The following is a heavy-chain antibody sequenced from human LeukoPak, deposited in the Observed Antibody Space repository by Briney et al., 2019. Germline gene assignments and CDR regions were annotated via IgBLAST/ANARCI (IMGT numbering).Heavy chain of an antibody. D-gene: IGHD5-18*01. CDR2: IYYSGST. J-gene: IGHJ6*03. CDR1: GGSISSSSYY. Sequence: SETLSLTCIVSGGSISSSSYYWGWIRQPPGKGLEWIGSIYYSGSTNYNPSLKSRVTISVDTSKNQFSLKLSSVTAADTAVYYCARDAADTATAYYYYYYMDVWGKGTTVTVSS. V-gene: IGHV4-39*07. CDR3: ARDAADTATAYYYYYYMDV.